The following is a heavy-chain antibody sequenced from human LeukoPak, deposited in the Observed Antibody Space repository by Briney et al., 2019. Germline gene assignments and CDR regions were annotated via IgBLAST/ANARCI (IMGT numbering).Heavy chain of an antibody. J-gene: IGHJ4*02. Sequence: GGSLRLSCAASGFTFSSYWMSWVRQAPGKGLEWVANINQDGSERYYVDSVKGRFSISRDNAKNSLFLQMDSLRAEDTAVYYCGRAMTDWGQGILVTVSS. CDR1: GFTFSSYW. V-gene: IGHV3-7*03. CDR3: GRAMTD. D-gene: IGHD2-21*02. CDR2: INQDGSER.